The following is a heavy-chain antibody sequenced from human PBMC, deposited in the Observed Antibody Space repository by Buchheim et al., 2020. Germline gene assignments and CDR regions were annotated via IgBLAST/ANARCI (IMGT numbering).Heavy chain of an antibody. CDR2: INTDGSTR. V-gene: IGHV3-74*01. CDR3: VRDRGWTAFDY. CDR1: GFTFSTYW. Sequence: EVLLVESGGGLVQPGGSLRLSCAASGFTFSTYWMQWVRHIPGKGLERVSYINTDGSTRGYADSVKGRFAISRDNANNILYLHMTSLRVEDTATYYCVRDRGWTAFDYWGQGAL. J-gene: IGHJ4*03. D-gene: IGHD2-15*01.